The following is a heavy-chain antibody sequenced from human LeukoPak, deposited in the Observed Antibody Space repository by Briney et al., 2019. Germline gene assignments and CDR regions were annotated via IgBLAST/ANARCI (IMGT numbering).Heavy chain of an antibody. CDR1: GFTFSSYW. J-gene: IGHJ4*02. Sequence: GGSLRLSCAAPGFTFSSYWMSWGRQAPGKGLELVANIKQDGSEKYYVDSVKGRFTISRDNAKNSLYLQMNSLRAEDTAVYYCARLPTGIFDYWGQGTLVTVSS. V-gene: IGHV3-7*01. CDR3: ARLPTGIFDY. D-gene: IGHD3-10*01. CDR2: IKQDGSEK.